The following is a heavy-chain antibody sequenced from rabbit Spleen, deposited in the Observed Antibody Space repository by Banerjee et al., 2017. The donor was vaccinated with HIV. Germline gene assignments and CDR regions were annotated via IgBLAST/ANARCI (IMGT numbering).Heavy chain of an antibody. Sequence: QEQLVESGGGLVQPGGSLKLSCKASGFDFSSSYWTCWVRQAPGKGLEWIACIYTGSSGFTYFASWAKGRFTISKTSSTTVTLQMTSLTAADTATYFCARADYATNGNLDAFDPWGPGTLVTVS. CDR1: GFDFSSSYW. D-gene: IGHD6-1*01. CDR3: ARADYATNGNLDAFDP. J-gene: IGHJ2*01. CDR2: IYTGSSGFT. V-gene: IGHV1S45*01.